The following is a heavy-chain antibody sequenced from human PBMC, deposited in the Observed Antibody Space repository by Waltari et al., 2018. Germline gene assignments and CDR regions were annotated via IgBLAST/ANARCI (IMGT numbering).Heavy chain of an antibody. CDR3: AREVVVVVAANYYYYMDV. CDR2: IYTSGST. CDR1: GGSISSYY. V-gene: IGHV4-4*07. Sequence: QVQLQESGPGLVKPSETLSLTCTVSGGSISSYYWSWIRQPAGKGLEWVGRIYTSGSTNYNPSLKSRVTMAVDTSKNQCSLKLSCVTAADTAVYYCAREVVVVVAANYYYYMDVWGKGTTVTVSS. J-gene: IGHJ6*03. D-gene: IGHD2-15*01.